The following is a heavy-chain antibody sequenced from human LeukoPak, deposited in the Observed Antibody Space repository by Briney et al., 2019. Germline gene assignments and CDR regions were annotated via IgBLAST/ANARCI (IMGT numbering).Heavy chain of an antibody. Sequence: GRSLRLSCAASGFTFDDYAMHWVRQAPGKGLERVSGISWNSGSIGYADSVKGRFTISRDNAKNSLYLQMNSLRAEDTALYYCAKLVSRDGYLGAFDIWGQGTMVTVSS. J-gene: IGHJ3*02. CDR3: AKLVSRDGYLGAFDI. CDR1: GFTFDDYA. CDR2: ISWNSGSI. V-gene: IGHV3-9*01. D-gene: IGHD5-24*01.